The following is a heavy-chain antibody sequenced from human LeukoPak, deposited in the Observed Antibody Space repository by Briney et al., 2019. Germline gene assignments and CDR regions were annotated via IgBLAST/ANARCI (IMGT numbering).Heavy chain of an antibody. V-gene: IGHV1-8*01. Sequence: GASVKVSCKASGYTFTSYDINWVRQATGQGLEWMGWMNPNSGNTGYAQKFQGRVTMTRNTSISTAYMELSSLRSEDTAVYYCARDPSHQYSSSWYLDYWGQGTLVTVSS. CDR1: GYTFTSYD. D-gene: IGHD6-13*01. CDR2: MNPNSGNT. J-gene: IGHJ4*02. CDR3: ARDPSHQYSSSWYLDY.